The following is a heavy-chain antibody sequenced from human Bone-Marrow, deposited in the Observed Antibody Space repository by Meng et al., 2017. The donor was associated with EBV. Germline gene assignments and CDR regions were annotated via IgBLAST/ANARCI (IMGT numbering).Heavy chain of an antibody. CDR1: GGSISSGGYS. Sequence: QLQLQEYGSGLVKPSQTLSLTCAVSGGSISSGGYSWSWIRQPPGKGLEWIGYIYHSGSTYYNPSLKSRVTISVDRSKNQFSLKLSSVTAADTAVYYCARVVARSYFDYWGQGTLVTVSS. V-gene: IGHV4-30-2*01. CDR3: ARVVARSYFDY. J-gene: IGHJ4*02. CDR2: IYHSGST.